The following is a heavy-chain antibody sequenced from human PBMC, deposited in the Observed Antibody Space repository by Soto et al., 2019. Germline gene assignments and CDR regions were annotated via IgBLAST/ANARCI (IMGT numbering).Heavy chain of an antibody. CDR2: IGGGGSST. CDR1: GFTFSRYV. D-gene: IGHD6-6*01. V-gene: IGHV3-23*01. CDR3: AKASGAARPYYFDY. Sequence: GGSLRLSCAASGFTFSRYVMRWVRQAPGKGLEWVSAIGGGGSSTYYADSVKGRFTISRDTSRNSLYLQMNSLRAEDTAIYYCAKASGAARPYYFDYWGQGTLVTVSS. J-gene: IGHJ4*02.